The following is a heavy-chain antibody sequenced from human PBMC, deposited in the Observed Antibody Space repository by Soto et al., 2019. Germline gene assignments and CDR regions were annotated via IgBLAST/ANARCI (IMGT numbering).Heavy chain of an antibody. CDR3: AKVRRDYDMDFDY. Sequence: EVHLLESGGALVQPGGSLRLSCVASGFTFSSYAMTWVRQAPAQGLEWVSAIGANGVTYYADAVKGRFTISRDNYRNTLHLQMNFLRAEDTAVYYCAKVRRDYDMDFDYWGQGALVTVSS. V-gene: IGHV3-23*01. CDR1: GFTFSSYA. D-gene: IGHD4-17*01. J-gene: IGHJ4*02. CDR2: IGANGVT.